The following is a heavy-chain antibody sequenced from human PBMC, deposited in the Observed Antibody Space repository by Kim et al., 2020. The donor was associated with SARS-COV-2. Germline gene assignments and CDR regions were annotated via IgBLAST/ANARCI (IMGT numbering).Heavy chain of an antibody. CDR1: GYTFNSYG. Sequence: ASVKVSCKASGYTFNSYGISWVRQAPGQGLEWMGWISAYNGNTNYAQKLQGRVTMTTDTSTSTAYMELRSLRSDDTAVYYCAREGSITIFGVASPYYYYYYGMDVWGQGTTVTVSS. V-gene: IGHV1-18*01. CDR3: AREGSITIFGVASPYYYYYYGMDV. J-gene: IGHJ6*02. D-gene: IGHD3-3*01. CDR2: ISAYNGNT.